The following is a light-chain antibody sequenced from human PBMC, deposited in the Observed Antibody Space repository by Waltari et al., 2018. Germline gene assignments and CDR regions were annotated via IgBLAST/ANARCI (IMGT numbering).Light chain of an antibody. V-gene: IGKV1-39*01. CDR2: AAS. J-gene: IGKJ2*01. CDR1: QSISSY. CDR3: QQSYSTPYT. Sequence: DIQMTQSPSSLLASVGDRVTITCRESQSISSYLNWYQQKPGKAPKLLSYAASSLQSGVPSRFSGSGSGTDFTLTISSLQPEDFATYYCQQSYSTPYTFGQGTKLEIK.